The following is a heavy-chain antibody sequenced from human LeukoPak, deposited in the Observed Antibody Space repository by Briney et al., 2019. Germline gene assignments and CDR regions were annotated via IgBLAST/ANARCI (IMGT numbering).Heavy chain of an antibody. J-gene: IGHJ6*02. Sequence: ASVKVSCKASGYTFTGYYMHWVRQAPGQGLEWMGWINPNSGGTNYAQKFQGRVTMTRDTSISTAYMELSRLRSDDTAVYYCARDDTYSSSWSRYYYYYGMDFWGQGTTVTVSS. V-gene: IGHV1-2*02. CDR3: ARDDTYSSSWSRYYYYYGMDF. CDR1: GYTFTGYY. D-gene: IGHD6-13*01. CDR2: INPNSGGT.